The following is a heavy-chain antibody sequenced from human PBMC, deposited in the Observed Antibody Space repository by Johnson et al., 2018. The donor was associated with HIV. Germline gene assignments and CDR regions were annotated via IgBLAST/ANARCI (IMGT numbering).Heavy chain of an antibody. Sequence: QVQLVESGGAVVQPGRSLRLSCAASGFTFSSYAMHWVRQAPGKGLDWVVVISYDGRNKYYADSVKGRFTISTDNSKNTLYLQMNSLRAEDTAVYYCARSRIGTFDAFDIWGQVTMVTVSS. CDR1: GFTFSSYA. V-gene: IGHV3-30*04. CDR2: ISYDGRNK. J-gene: IGHJ3*02. CDR3: ARSRIGTFDAFDI. D-gene: IGHD1-1*01.